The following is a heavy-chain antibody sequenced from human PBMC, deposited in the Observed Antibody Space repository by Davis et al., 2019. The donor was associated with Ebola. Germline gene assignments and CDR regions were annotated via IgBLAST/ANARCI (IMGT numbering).Heavy chain of an antibody. Sequence: GGSLRLSCAASGFTFSSYWMSWVRQAPGKGLEWVANIKQDGSEKYYVDSVKGRFTISRDNAKNSLYLQMNSLRAEDTAVYYCARDSSLYSNYLVGRGYYGMDVWGQGTTVTVSS. J-gene: IGHJ6*02. D-gene: IGHD4-11*01. CDR3: ARDSSLYSNYLVGRGYYGMDV. CDR1: GFTFSSYW. V-gene: IGHV3-7*03. CDR2: IKQDGSEK.